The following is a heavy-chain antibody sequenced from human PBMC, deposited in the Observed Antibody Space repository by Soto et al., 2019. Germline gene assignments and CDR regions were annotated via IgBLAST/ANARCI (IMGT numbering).Heavy chain of an antibody. CDR3: AAGHQTYGPDAFDI. D-gene: IGHD4-17*01. CDR2: IVVGSGNT. Sequence: SVKVSCKSSGFTFTSSAVQWVRQARGQRLEWIGWIVVGSGNTNYAQKFQERVTITRDMSTSTAYMELSSLRSEDTAVYYCAAGHQTYGPDAFDIWGQGTMVTVSS. J-gene: IGHJ3*02. CDR1: GFTFTSSA. V-gene: IGHV1-58*01.